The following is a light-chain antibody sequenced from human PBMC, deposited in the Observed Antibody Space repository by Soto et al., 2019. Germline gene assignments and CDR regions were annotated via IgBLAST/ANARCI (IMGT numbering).Light chain of an antibody. CDR3: QQYDTYYT. J-gene: IGKJ2*01. CDR1: HSISRW. V-gene: IGKV1-5*01. Sequence: IHMTHAPSTLSASLGEMVTISFRASHSISRWLAWYQQKPGKAPNLLIYDASSLQSGVPSRFSGIGSGTEFTLTISSLQPDDFATYYCQQYDTYYTFGQGTKVDIK. CDR2: DAS.